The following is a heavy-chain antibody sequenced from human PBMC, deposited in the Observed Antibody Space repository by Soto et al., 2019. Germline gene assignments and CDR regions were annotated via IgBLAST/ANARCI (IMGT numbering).Heavy chain of an antibody. V-gene: IGHV3-48*01. CDR1: GFTFSSYG. J-gene: IGHJ4*02. D-gene: IGHD5-12*01. Sequence: GGSLRLSCAASGFTFSSYGMNWVRQAPGKGLEWVSYISTSSSSLYYADSVKGRFTISRDNAKDSLYLQMSSLRAEDTAVYYCASNSGYDSSYWGQGTLVSVSS. CDR3: ASNSGYDSSY. CDR2: ISTSSSSL.